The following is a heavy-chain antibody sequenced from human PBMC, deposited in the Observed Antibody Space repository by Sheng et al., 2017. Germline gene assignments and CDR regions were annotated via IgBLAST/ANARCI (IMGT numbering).Heavy chain of an antibody. CDR2: ISYDGSNK. V-gene: IGHV3-30-3*01. Sequence: QVQLVESGGGVVQPGRSLRLSCAASGFTFSSYAMHWVRQAPGKGLEWVAVISYDGSNKYYADSVKGRFTISRDNSKNTLYLQMNSLRAEDTAVYYCARVTMIVVVDAFDIWGQGTMVTVSS. CDR1: GFTFSSYA. J-gene: IGHJ3*02. D-gene: IGHD3-22*01. CDR3: ARVTMIVVVDAFDI.